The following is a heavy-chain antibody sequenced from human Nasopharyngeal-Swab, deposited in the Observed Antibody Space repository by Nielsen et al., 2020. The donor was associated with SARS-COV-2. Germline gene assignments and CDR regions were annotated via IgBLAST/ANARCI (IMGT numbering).Heavy chain of an antibody. CDR3: AREVVGGLVDS. D-gene: IGHD1-26*01. V-gene: IGHV4-59*12. CDR1: GDSISRYY. J-gene: IGHJ4*02. Sequence: SETLSLTCTVSGDSISRYYWGWIRQPPGKGLEWIGDFSYSVITHYNASLKSRVTISLDTSKNQFSLKLSSVTAADTGAYYCAREVVGGLVDSWGQGILVTVSS. CDR2: FSYSVIT.